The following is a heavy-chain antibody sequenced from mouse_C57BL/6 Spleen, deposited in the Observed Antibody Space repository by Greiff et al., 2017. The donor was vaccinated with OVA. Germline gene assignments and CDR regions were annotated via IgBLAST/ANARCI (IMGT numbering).Heavy chain of an antibody. V-gene: IGHV5-12*01. CDR1: GFTFSDYY. CDR3: ASPGAMDY. J-gene: IGHJ4*01. Sequence: EVKLMESGGGLVQPGGSLKLSCAASGFTFSDYYMYWVRQTPEKRLEWVAYISNGGGSTYYPYTVKGRFTISRDNAKNTLDLQMSRLKSEDTARYYCASPGAMDYWGQGTSVTVSS. CDR2: ISNGGGST.